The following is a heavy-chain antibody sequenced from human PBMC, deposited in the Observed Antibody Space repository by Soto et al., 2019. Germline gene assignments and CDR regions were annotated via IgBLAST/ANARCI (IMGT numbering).Heavy chain of an antibody. CDR1: GGSISSGGYS. V-gene: IGHV4-30-2*01. J-gene: IGHJ5*02. Sequence: SETLSLTCAVSGGSISSGGYSWSWIRQPPGKGLERIGYIYHSGSTYYNPSLKSRVTISVDRSKNQFSLKLSSVTAADTAVYYCARVILGPTGPWFDPWGQGTLVTVSS. CDR2: IYHSGST. CDR3: ARVILGPTGPWFDP.